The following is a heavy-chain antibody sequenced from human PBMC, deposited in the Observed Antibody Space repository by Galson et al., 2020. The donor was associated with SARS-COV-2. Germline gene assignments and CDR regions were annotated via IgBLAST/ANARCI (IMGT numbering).Heavy chain of an antibody. V-gene: IGHV4-39*07. CDR3: ARDGSGSYYNGGAFDI. CDR1: GGSIRSSSYY. Sequence: SATLSLTCPVSGGSIRSSSYYWGWIRQPPGKGLEWIGRIYYSGSTYYNHSLKSRVTISVDTSKNQFSLKLSSVTAADTAVYYCARDGSGSYYNGGAFDIWGQGTMVTVSS. J-gene: IGHJ3*02. D-gene: IGHD3-10*01. CDR2: IYYSGST.